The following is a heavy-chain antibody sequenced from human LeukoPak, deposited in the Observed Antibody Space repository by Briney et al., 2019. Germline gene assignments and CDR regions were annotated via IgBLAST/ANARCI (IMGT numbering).Heavy chain of an antibody. CDR3: ARDDYGETFDY. Sequence: GGSLRLSCAASGFTFSSYWMSWVRQAPGKGLEWVSAISGRGGSTYYADSVKGRFTISRDNSKNTLYLQMNSLRAEDTAAYYCARDDYGETFDYWGQGTLVTVSS. D-gene: IGHD4-17*01. CDR2: ISGRGGST. J-gene: IGHJ4*02. V-gene: IGHV3-23*01. CDR1: GFTFSSYW.